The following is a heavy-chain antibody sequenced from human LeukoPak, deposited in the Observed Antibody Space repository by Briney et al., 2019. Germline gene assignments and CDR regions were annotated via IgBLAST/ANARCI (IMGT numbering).Heavy chain of an antibody. V-gene: IGHV1-2*02. Sequence: ASVKVSCKASGYTFTGYYMHWVRQAPGQGLEWMGWINPNSGGTNYAQKFQGRVTMTRDTSISTAYMELSRLRSDDTAVYYCARDTTYYYDSSGYPYDALDIWGQGTMVTVSS. J-gene: IGHJ3*02. CDR3: ARDTTYYYDSSGYPYDALDI. D-gene: IGHD3-22*01. CDR1: GYTFTGYY. CDR2: INPNSGGT.